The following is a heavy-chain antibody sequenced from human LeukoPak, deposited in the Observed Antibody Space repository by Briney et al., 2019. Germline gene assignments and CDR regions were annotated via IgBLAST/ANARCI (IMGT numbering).Heavy chain of an antibody. Sequence: GGSLRLSCAASGFTFSSYSMNWVRQAPGKGLEWVSSISSSSSYIYYADSVKGRFTISRDNAKNSLYLQMNSLRSEDTAVYYCARDLVAAAGTPHPYNWFDPWGQGTLVTVSS. CDR1: GFTFSSYS. V-gene: IGHV3-21*04. CDR2: ISSSSSYI. CDR3: ARDLVAAAGTPHPYNWFDP. D-gene: IGHD6-13*01. J-gene: IGHJ5*02.